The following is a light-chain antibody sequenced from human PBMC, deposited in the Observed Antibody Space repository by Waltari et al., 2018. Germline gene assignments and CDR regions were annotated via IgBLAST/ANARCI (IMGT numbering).Light chain of an antibody. J-gene: IGLJ2*01. CDR3: AAWDDSLSGVV. CDR1: RPHLGTNH. Sequence: QPVLTQPPPASGTPGQRVPISCSGSRPHLGTNHVYWYHQVPGTAPKLLIYSNNQRHSGGPDRGSGSKSGTAASLAISGRRSEDEGDYYCAAWDDSLSGVVFGGGTKLTVL. CDR2: SNN. V-gene: IGLV1-47*02.